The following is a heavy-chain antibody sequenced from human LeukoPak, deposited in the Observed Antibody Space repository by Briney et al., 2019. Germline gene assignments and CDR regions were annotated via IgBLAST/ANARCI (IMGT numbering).Heavy chain of an antibody. CDR3: ARLQGDYDILTGYYPEVFDY. CDR1: GGSISSSSYY. V-gene: IGHV4-39*01. D-gene: IGHD3-9*01. CDR2: IYYSGST. Sequence: SETLSLTCTVSGGSISSSSYYWGWIRQPPGKGLEWIGSIYYSGSTYYNPSLKSRVTISVDTSKNQFSLKLSSVTAADTAVYYCARLQGDYDILTGYYPEVFDYWGQGTLVTVSS. J-gene: IGHJ4*02.